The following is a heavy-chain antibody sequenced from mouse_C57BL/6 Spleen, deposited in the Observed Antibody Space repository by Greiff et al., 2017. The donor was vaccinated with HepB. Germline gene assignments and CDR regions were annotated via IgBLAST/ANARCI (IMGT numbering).Heavy chain of an antibody. CDR1: GYTFTSYW. J-gene: IGHJ1*03. CDR3: AIWNDYGYWYFDV. CDR2: IHPSDSDT. D-gene: IGHD2-4*01. V-gene: IGHV1-74*01. Sequence: QVQLKQPGAELVKPGASVKVSCKASGYTFTSYWMHWVKQRPGQGLEWIGRIHPSDSDTNYNQKFKGKATLTVDKSSSTAYMQLSSLTSEDSAVYYCAIWNDYGYWYFDVWGTGTTVTVSS.